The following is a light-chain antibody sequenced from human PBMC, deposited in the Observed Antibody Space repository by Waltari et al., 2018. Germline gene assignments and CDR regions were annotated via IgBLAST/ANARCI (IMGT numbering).Light chain of an antibody. Sequence: QSALTQPASVSGSPGQSITISCTGTSSDVGGSTYVSCYQQHPGKAPKLMIYDVSQRPSGVSNRFSGSKSGNTASLTISGLQAEDEADYYCSSYTSSSTWVFGGGTKLTVL. J-gene: IGLJ3*02. CDR2: DVS. CDR1: SSDVGGSTY. V-gene: IGLV2-14*01. CDR3: SSYTSSSTWV.